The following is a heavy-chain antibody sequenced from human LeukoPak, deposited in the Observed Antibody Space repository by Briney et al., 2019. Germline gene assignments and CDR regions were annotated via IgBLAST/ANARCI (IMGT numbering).Heavy chain of an antibody. CDR2: IYSGGST. CDR1: GFTVSSNY. V-gene: IGHV3-66*01. D-gene: IGHD1-26*01. CDR3: ASSGRWLQSPPDY. J-gene: IGHJ4*02. Sequence: GSLRLSCAASGFTVSSNYMSWVRQAPGKGLEWVSVIYSGGSTYYADSVKGRFTISRDNSKNTLYLQMNSLRAEDTAVYYCASSGRWLQSPPDYWGQGTLVTVSS.